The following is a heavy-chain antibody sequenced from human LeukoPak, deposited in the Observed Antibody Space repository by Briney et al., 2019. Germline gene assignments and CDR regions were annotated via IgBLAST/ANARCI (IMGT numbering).Heavy chain of an antibody. V-gene: IGHV4-59*01. Sequence: PSETLSLTCTVSGGSISSYYWSWIRQPPGKGLEWIGYIYYSGSTNYNPSLKSRLTISVDTSKNQFSLKLSSVTAADTAVYYCARDAGHCSGGSCYLPSPDDKRSPTLDYYYYGMDVWGQGTTVTVSS. CDR1: GGSISSYY. CDR3: ARDAGHCSGGSCYLPSPDDKRSPTLDYYYYGMDV. D-gene: IGHD2-15*01. J-gene: IGHJ6*02. CDR2: IYYSGST.